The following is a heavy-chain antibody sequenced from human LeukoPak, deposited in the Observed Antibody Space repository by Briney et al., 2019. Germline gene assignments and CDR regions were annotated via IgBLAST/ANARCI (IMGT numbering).Heavy chain of an antibody. CDR2: ILASVGRT. D-gene: IGHD3-16*01. Sequence: GQSMSLSCAPAAFTVTSYAMSWVSQAEERVLEWVSAILASVGRTTYGDSVKGRFTISRDNSKKTLYLQMNSLRAADTAVYYCAKQDIRISAWYDWGQGTLV. CDR3: AKQDIRISAWYD. J-gene: IGHJ4*02. CDR1: AFTVTSYA. V-gene: IGHV3-23*01.